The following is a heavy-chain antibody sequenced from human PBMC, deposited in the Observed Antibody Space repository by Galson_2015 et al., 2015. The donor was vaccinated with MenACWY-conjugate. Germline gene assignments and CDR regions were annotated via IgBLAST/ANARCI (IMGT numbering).Heavy chain of an antibody. J-gene: IGHJ4*02. CDR1: GGSISSYY. Sequence: ETLSLTCTVSGGSISSYYWSWIRQPPGKGLEWIGYIYYSGSTNYNPSLKSRVTISVDTSKNQFSLKLSSVTAADTAVYYCARVDSNYVNFDYWGQGTLVTVSS. V-gene: IGHV4-59*01. CDR2: IYYSGST. D-gene: IGHD4-11*01. CDR3: ARVDSNYVNFDY.